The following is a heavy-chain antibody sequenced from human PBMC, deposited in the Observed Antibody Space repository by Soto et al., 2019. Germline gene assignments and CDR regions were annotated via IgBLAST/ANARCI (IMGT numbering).Heavy chain of an antibody. V-gene: IGHV3-21*06. J-gene: IGHJ6*03. CDR2: ISSGGEYK. CDR3: ARYCKESHYYYYCMDV. D-gene: IGHD2-15*01. Sequence: EVQLVESGGGLVKPGGSLRLSCVVSGFTFSSDSMNWVRQAPGKGLEWVASISSGGEYKYYADSVKGRVTISRDNAKNSVYLQVNSLTAEDTAVYYCARYCKESHYYYYCMDVWGNGNTVTVSS. CDR1: GFTFSSDS.